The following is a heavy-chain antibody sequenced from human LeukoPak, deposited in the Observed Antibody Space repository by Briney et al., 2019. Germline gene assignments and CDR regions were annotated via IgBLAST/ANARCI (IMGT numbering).Heavy chain of an antibody. CDR2: INHSGST. CDR1: GGSFSGYY. Sequence: SETLSLTCAVYGGSFSGYYWSWIRQPPGKGLEWIGEINHSGSTNYNPPLKSRVTISVDTSKNQFSLKLSSVTAADTAVYYCAREFSTSCSPADYWGQGTLVTVSS. J-gene: IGHJ4*02. CDR3: AREFSTSCSPADY. D-gene: IGHD2-2*01. V-gene: IGHV4-34*01.